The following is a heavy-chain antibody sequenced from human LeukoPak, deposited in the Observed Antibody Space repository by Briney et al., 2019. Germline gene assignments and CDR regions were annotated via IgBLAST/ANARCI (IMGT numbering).Heavy chain of an antibody. CDR1: GASTSAYY. J-gene: IGHJ3*01. D-gene: IGHD1-26*01. CDR3: AHSTRGGRYYINAIAV. V-gene: IGHV4-4*08. Sequence: SEALSLTCTVSGASTSAYYWSWIRQPPGKGLEWIGYSYSGGNANYNPSLKSRVTISIDASENQFSLRLTSVTATDTDTYFCAHSTRGGRYYINAIAVWGQGALVTISS. CDR2: SYSGGNA.